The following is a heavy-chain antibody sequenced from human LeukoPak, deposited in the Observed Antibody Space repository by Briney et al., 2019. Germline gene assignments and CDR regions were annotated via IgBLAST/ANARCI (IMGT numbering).Heavy chain of an antibody. D-gene: IGHD5-24*01. V-gene: IGHV5-51*01. CDR3: ARWLQRYGLDY. CDR1: EYTFSRYW. CDR2: ISPGDTDA. J-gene: IGHJ4*02. Sequence: HGESLKISCKGSEYTFSRYWIGWVRQKPGQGLEWMGTISPGDTDARYSPSFQGKVTISVDKSISTAYLQWSSLKASDTAMYYCARWLQRYGLDYWGQGTLVTVSS.